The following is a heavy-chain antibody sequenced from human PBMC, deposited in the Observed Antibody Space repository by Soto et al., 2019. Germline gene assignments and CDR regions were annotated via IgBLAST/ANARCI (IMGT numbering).Heavy chain of an antibody. CDR3: ARGTNSGTTTRYYYGMDV. CDR2: IIPIFGPP. CDR1: GGTFNSYA. Sequence: QVQLVQSGSEVKKPGSSVRVACKASGGTFNSYALSWVRQAPGQGLEWMGGIIPIFGPPNYAQKFQGRVTITADKSTSTVYMELSSLRSEDTAIYYCARGTNSGTTTRYYYGMDVWGQGTSVTVSS. J-gene: IGHJ6*02. V-gene: IGHV1-69*06. D-gene: IGHD1-7*01.